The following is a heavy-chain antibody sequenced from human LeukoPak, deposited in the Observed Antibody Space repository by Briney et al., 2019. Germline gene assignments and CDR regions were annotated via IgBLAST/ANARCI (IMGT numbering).Heavy chain of an antibody. V-gene: IGHV1-2*02. J-gene: IGHJ4*02. D-gene: IGHD3-22*01. CDR2: INPNSGGT. CDR1: GYTFTGYY. CDR3: ARRNPLAIVDY. Sequence: ASVKVSCKASGYTFTGYYMHWVRQAPGQGLEWVGWINPNSGGTNYAQKFQGRVTMTRDTSISTAYMELSRLGSDDTAVYYCARRNPLAIVDYWGQGTLVTVSS.